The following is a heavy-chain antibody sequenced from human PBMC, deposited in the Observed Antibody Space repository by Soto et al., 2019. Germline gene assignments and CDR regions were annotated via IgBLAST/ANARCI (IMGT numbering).Heavy chain of an antibody. CDR3: ARDAAVGLFDY. V-gene: IGHV1-69*13. CDR2: IIPIFGTA. Sequence: SVKVSCKASGGTFSSYAISWVRQAPGQGLEWMGGIIPIFGTANYAQKFQGRVTITADESTSTAYMELRSLRSDDTAVYYCARDAAVGLFDYWGQETRVTVSS. D-gene: IGHD1-26*01. J-gene: IGHJ4*02. CDR1: GGTFSSYA.